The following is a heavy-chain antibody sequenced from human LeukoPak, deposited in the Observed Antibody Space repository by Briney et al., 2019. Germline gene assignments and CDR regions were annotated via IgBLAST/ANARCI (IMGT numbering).Heavy chain of an antibody. Sequence: ASVKVSCKASGYTFPSYFMHWVRQAPGQGLEWMGIINPTGGSTTYAQKFQGRVTMTRDTSTSTVHMELSSLRSDDTAVYYCARTAARRFDYWGQGTLDTVSS. V-gene: IGHV1-46*01. CDR3: ARTAARRFDY. CDR1: GYTFPSYF. J-gene: IGHJ4*02. D-gene: IGHD6-6*01. CDR2: INPTGGST.